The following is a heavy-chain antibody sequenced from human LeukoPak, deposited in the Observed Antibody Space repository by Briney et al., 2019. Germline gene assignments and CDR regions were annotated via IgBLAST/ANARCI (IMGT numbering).Heavy chain of an antibody. CDR2: ISPGGGPT. D-gene: IGHD1-26*01. J-gene: IGHJ5*02. Sequence: PGGSLRLSCAGSGFPFSSHGMNWVRQVPGKGLEWVSGISPGGGPTYYADSVRGRFSISRDDLKDTLYLQMNSLRAEDTAVYYCARAGSGRSPDWFDPWGQGTLVTVSS. V-gene: IGHV3-23*01. CDR3: ARAGSGRSPDWFDP. CDR1: GFPFSSHG.